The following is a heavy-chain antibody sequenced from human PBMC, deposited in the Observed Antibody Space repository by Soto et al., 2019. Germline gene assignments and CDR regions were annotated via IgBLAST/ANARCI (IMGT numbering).Heavy chain of an antibody. Sequence: GGSLRLSCAASGFTFSSYGMHWVRQAPGKGLEWVAVISYDGSNKYYADSVKGRFTISRDNSKSTLYLQMNSLRAEDTAVYYCAKGVVVAASLVNDYWGQGTLVTVSS. D-gene: IGHD2-15*01. CDR3: AKGVVVAASLVNDY. CDR1: GFTFSSYG. J-gene: IGHJ4*02. V-gene: IGHV3-30*18. CDR2: ISYDGSNK.